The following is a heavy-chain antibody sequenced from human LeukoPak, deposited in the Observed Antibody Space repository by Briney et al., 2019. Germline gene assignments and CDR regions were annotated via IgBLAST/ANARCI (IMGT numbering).Heavy chain of an antibody. V-gene: IGHV4-59*01. D-gene: IGHD3-9*01. CDR2: IYDSGST. Sequence: SETLSLTCTVSGGSINNYYWNWIRQPPGKGLEWIGFIYDSGSTSYNPSLKSRVTISVDTSKNQFSLKLSSVTAADTAVYYCATLTGYSSESWFDPWGQGILVTVSS. CDR1: GGSINNYY. J-gene: IGHJ5*02. CDR3: ATLTGYSSESWFDP.